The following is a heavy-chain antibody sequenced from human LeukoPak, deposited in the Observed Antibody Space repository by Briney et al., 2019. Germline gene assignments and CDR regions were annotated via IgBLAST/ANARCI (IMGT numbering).Heavy chain of an antibody. CDR1: GGTFSSYA. V-gene: IGHV1-69*05. CDR2: IIPIFGTA. J-gene: IGHJ4*02. D-gene: IGHD2-21*02. CDR3: ARESVPPYCGGDCCLDY. Sequence: SVKVSCKASGGTFSSYAISWVRQAPGQGLECMGRIIPIFGTAIYAQKFQGRVTITTDESTSTAYMELSSLRSEDMAVYYCARESVPPYCGGDCCLDYWGQGTLVTVSS.